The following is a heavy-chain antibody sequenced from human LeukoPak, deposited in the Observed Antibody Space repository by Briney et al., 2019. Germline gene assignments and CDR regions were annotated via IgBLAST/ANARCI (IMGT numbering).Heavy chain of an antibody. CDR3: ARSIAAAGTLFDP. CDR1: GGSISSYY. D-gene: IGHD6-13*01. Sequence: PSETLSLTCTVSGGSISSYYWSWIRQPPGKGLEWIGYIYYSGSTNYNPSLKSRVTISADTSKNQFSLKLSSVTAADTAVYYCARSIAAAGTLFDPWGQGTLVTVSS. V-gene: IGHV4-59*01. CDR2: IYYSGST. J-gene: IGHJ5*02.